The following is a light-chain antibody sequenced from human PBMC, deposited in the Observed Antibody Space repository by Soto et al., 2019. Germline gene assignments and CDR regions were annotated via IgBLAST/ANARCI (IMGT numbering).Light chain of an antibody. CDR2: LNSDGSR. V-gene: IGLV4-69*01. CDR3: QTWDTGIVI. J-gene: IGLJ2*01. Sequence: QLVLTQAPSASASLGASVKLTCTLSSGHSSYAIAWHQQQPEKGPRYLMNLNSDGSRTKGDGIPDRFSGSSSGAERYLTISSLQSEDEADYYCQTWDTGIVIFGGGTKLTVL. CDR1: SGHSSYA.